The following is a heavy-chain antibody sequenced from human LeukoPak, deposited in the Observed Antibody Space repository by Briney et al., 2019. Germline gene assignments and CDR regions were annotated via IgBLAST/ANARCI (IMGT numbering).Heavy chain of an antibody. V-gene: IGHV4-34*01. CDR2: INHSGST. Sequence: SETLSLACAVYGGSFSGYYWGWIRQPPGKGLEWIGEINHSGSTNYNPSLKSRVTISVDTSKNQFSLKLSSVTAADTAVYYCARDAAVTMVRGVIRVSWFDPWGQGTLVTVSS. J-gene: IGHJ5*02. CDR1: GGSFSGYY. CDR3: ARDAAVTMVRGVIRVSWFDP. D-gene: IGHD3-10*01.